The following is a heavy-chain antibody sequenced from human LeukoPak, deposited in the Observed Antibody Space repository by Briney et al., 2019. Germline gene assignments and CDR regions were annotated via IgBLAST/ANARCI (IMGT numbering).Heavy chain of an antibody. D-gene: IGHD5-18*01. CDR1: GYSFAKFW. J-gene: IGHJ4*02. V-gene: IGHV5-51*01. CDR2: IYPGDSDT. Sequence: GESLKISCKASGYSFAKFWIGWVRQMPGKGLEWMGIIYPGDSDTRYSPSFQGQVTISADKSISTAYLQWSSLKASDTAMYYCARLVDTAYLDYWGQGTLVTVSS. CDR3: ARLVDTAYLDY.